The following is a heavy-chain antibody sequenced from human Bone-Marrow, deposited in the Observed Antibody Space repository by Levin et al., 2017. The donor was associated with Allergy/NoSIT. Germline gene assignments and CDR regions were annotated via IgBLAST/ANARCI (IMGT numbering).Heavy chain of an antibody. Sequence: SETLSLTCTVSGGSISSYYWSWIRQPPGKGLEWIGYIYYSGSTNYNPSLKSRVTISVDTSKNQFSLKLSSVTAADTAVYYCARRVSSGWFYAFDIWGQGTMVTVSS. CDR2: IYYSGST. D-gene: IGHD6-19*01. J-gene: IGHJ3*02. CDR1: GGSISSYY. CDR3: ARRVSSGWFYAFDI. V-gene: IGHV4-59*01.